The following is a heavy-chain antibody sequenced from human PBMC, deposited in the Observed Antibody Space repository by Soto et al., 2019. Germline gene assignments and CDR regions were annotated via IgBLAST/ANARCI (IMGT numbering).Heavy chain of an antibody. Sequence: ASVKVSCKASGYTFTGYYMHWVRQAPGQGLEWMGWINPNSGGTNYAQKFQGRVTMTRDTSISTACMELSRLRSDDTAVYYCARSSKRPYYYDSSGYCLAYWGQGTLVTVSS. CDR2: INPNSGGT. V-gene: IGHV1-2*02. CDR1: GYTFTGYY. D-gene: IGHD3-22*01. J-gene: IGHJ4*02. CDR3: ARSSKRPYYYDSSGYCLAY.